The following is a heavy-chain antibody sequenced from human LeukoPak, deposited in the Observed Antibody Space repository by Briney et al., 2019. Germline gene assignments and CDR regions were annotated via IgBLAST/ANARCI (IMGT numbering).Heavy chain of an antibody. CDR3: ARHVLSGYSYGLGSHSYYFDY. CDR2: IYPGDSDT. D-gene: IGHD3-10*01. CDR1: GYSFTSYW. J-gene: IGHJ4*02. Sequence: GESLKISCKGSGYSFTSYWIGWVRQMPGKGLEWMGIIYPGDSDTRYRPSFQGQVTISADKSISTAYLQWSSLKASDTAMYYCARHVLSGYSYGLGSHSYYFDYWGQGTLVTVSS. V-gene: IGHV5-51*01.